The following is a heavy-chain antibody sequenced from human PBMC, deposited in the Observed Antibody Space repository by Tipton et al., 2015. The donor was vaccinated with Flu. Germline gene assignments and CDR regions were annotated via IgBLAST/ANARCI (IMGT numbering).Heavy chain of an antibody. CDR1: GFSFTNYW. CDR3: AKSDTHDARGRPPLVFDI. CDR2: IYPRDSDT. J-gene: IGHJ3*02. Sequence: VQLVQSGAEVKKPGESLRISCKGSGFSFTNYWIAWVRQMPGKGLEWMGNIYPRDSDTRHSPSFQGQVTISADKFISTAYLQWSSLKASDTAMYFCAKSDTHDARGRPPLVFDIWGQGSMVTVSS. D-gene: IGHD5-18*01. V-gene: IGHV5-51*01.